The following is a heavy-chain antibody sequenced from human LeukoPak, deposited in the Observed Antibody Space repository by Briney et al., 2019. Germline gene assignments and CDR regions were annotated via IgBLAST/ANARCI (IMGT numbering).Heavy chain of an antibody. CDR1: GYTFTSYA. J-gene: IGHJ4*02. CDR2: INAGNGNT. D-gene: IGHD3-22*01. V-gene: IGHV1-3*01. CDR3: ARGGVPGYYYDSSGYYYHYFDY. Sequence: ASVKVSCKASGYTFTSYAMHWVRQAPGQRLEWMGWINAGNGNTKYSQKFQGRATITRDTSASTAYMELSSLRSEDTAVYYCARGGVPGYYYDSSGYYYHYFDYWGQGILVTVSP.